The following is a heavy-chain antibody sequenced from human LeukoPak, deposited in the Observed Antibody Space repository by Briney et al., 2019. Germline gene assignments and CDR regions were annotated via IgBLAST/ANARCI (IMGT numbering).Heavy chain of an antibody. J-gene: IGHJ4*02. CDR3: ARVAGDNSLDY. CDR2: IYYSGST. CDR1: GGSISSYY. D-gene: IGHD3-16*01. V-gene: IGHV4-59*01. Sequence: PSETLSLTCTVSGGSISSYYWSWIRQPPGKGLEWIGYIYYSGSTNYNPSLKSRVTISVDTSKNQFSLKLISVTAADTAVYYCARVAGDNSLDYWGQGTLVTVSS.